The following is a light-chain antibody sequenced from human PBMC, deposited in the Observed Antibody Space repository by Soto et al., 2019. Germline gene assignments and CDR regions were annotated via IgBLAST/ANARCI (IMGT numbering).Light chain of an antibody. V-gene: IGLV2-23*01. CDR2: RGT. Sequence: ALAQPASVSGSPGQSITISCTGTSSDVGAYNSVSWYQQHPHKAPQVIIYRGTQRPSGVSNRFSGSTSGNAASLTISGLQAGDEADYFCCSSAPESTYVFGSGTKVTVL. J-gene: IGLJ1*01. CDR1: SSDVGAYNS. CDR3: CSSAPESTYV.